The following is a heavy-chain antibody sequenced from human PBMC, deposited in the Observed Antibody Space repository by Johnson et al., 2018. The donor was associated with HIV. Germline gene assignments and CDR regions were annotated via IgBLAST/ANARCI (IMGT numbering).Heavy chain of an antibody. Sequence: QVQLVESGGGLIQPGGSLRLSCAASGFTFRNYGMHWVRQAPGKGLEWVAVISYDGRNKYYADSVKGRFTISRDNSKNTLYLQMNSLRAEDTAVYYCAKGRLAVACPGEAFEIWGQGTMVTVSS. CDR1: GFTFRNYG. V-gene: IGHV3-30*18. CDR3: AKGRLAVACPGEAFEI. J-gene: IGHJ3*02. CDR2: ISYDGRNK. D-gene: IGHD6-19*01.